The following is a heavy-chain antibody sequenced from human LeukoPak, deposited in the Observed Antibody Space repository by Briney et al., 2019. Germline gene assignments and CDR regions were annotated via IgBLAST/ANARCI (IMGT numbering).Heavy chain of an antibody. V-gene: IGHV4-59*01. Sequence: PSETLSLTCTVSGGSISSYYWSWMRQPPGKGLEWIGHIYSSGSTNYNPSLKSRVTISLDTSKNQFSLMLSSVTAADTAVYYCARGRAYYDSTGYYHWGQGTLVTVSP. CDR1: GGSISSYY. CDR2: IYSSGST. CDR3: ARGRAYYDSTGYYH. D-gene: IGHD3-22*01. J-gene: IGHJ5*02.